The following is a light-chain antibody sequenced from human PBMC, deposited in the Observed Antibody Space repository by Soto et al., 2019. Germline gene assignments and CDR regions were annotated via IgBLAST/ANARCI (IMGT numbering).Light chain of an antibody. CDR3: QQYNSYSPT. V-gene: IGKV1-5*01. CDR1: QSISSW. CDR2: DAY. Sequence: DIQMTQSPSTLSASVGDRVTITCRARQSISSWLAWYQQKPGKAPKLLIYDAYSLESGVPSRFSGSGSGTEFTLTISSLQPDDFATYYCQQYNSYSPTFGQGPKVEIK. J-gene: IGKJ1*01.